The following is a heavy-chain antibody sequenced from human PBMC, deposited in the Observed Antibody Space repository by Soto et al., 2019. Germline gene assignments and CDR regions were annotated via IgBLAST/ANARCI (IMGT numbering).Heavy chain of an antibody. CDR1: GGSFSGYY. J-gene: IGHJ4*02. D-gene: IGHD6-13*01. V-gene: IGHV4-59*01. CDR2: INYSGRT. CDR3: ARYAGSSWFDY. Sequence: SETLSLTCAVYGGSFSGYYWTWIRQPPGKGLEWIGYINYSGRTNYNPSLKSRVTMSLDTSKNQFSLKLRSVTAADTALFYCARYAGSSWFDYWGQGTLVTVSS.